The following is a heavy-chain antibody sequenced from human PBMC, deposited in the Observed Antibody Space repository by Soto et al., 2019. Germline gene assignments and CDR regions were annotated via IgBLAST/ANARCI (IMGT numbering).Heavy chain of an antibody. D-gene: IGHD3-3*01. V-gene: IGHV4-59*08. CDR1: GGSISSYY. CDR3: ARHGLNYDFWSGYQGPNWFDP. J-gene: IGHJ5*02. CDR2: IYYSGST. Sequence: QVQLQESGPGLVKPSETLSLTCTVSGGSISSYYWSWIRQPPGKGLEWIGYIYYSGSTNYNPSLKRRVTISVDTSKNQFSLKLSSVTAADTAVYYCARHGLNYDFWSGYQGPNWFDPWGQGTLVTVSS.